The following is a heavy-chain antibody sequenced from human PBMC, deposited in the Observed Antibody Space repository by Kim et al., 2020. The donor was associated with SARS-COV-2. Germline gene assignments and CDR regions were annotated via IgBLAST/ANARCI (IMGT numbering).Heavy chain of an antibody. Sequence: PVKGRLTISRDDSKNTLYLQMTSLKTEDTAVYYCTTDRPPYGSGSYPIDYWGQGTLVTVSS. D-gene: IGHD3-10*01. CDR3: TTDRPPYGSGSYPIDY. J-gene: IGHJ4*02. V-gene: IGHV3-15*01.